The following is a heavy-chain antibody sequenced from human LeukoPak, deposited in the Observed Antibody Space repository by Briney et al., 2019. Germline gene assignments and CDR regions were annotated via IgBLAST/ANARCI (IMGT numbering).Heavy chain of an antibody. J-gene: IGHJ4*02. CDR3: ARLLLSGITVAGTWSY. CDR1: GYSFTYYW. Sequence: VESLKLSCIGSGYSFTYYWLGWVRPLPGKGLEWMGIIYPADSDSRYSPSFQGQVTISADTSISTAYLQCSSLKASDTAMYYCARLLLSGITVAGTWSYWGQGTLVTVSS. CDR2: IYPADSDS. D-gene: IGHD6-19*01. V-gene: IGHV5-51*01.